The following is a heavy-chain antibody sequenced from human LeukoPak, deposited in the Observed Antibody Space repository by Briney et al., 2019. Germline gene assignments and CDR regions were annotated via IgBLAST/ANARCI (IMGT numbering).Heavy chain of an antibody. Sequence: SETLSLTCTVSGGSISGFYWSWIRQPPGKGLEYIGYIYNNVINYNPSLKRRVTISADTSKNQSSLRLSSMTAADTAVYYCASLPSLWGQGTMVTVSS. CDR1: GGSISGFY. CDR3: ASLPSL. J-gene: IGHJ4*02. CDR2: IYNNVI. V-gene: IGHV4-59*01.